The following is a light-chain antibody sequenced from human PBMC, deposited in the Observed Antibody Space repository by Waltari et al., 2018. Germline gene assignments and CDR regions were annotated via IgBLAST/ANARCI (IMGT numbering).Light chain of an antibody. Sequence: DIVITQSPDSLALSLGERATINFKSSQSVLYSSINKNYLAWYQQKPGQPPKLLIYWASTRKSEVPDRFSGSGSATDFTLTISSLQADDVAVYYCQQYYSVPLTFGGGTQVEIK. CDR3: QQYYSVPLT. J-gene: IGKJ4*01. CDR1: QSVLYSSINKNY. CDR2: WAS. V-gene: IGKV4-1*01.